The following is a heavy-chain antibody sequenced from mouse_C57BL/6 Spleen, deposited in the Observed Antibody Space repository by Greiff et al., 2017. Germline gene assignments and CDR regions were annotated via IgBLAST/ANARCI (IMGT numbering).Heavy chain of an antibody. CDR2: IYPGDGDT. CDR3: ARAGRPYYYAMDY. CDR1: GYAFSSSW. J-gene: IGHJ4*01. D-gene: IGHD3-3*01. Sequence: QVQLQQSGPELVKPGASVQISCKASGYAFSSSWMNWVKQRPGKGLEWIGRIYPGDGDTNYNGKFKGKATLTADKSSSTAYMQLSSLTSEDSAVYFCARAGRPYYYAMDYWGQGTSVTVSS. V-gene: IGHV1-82*01.